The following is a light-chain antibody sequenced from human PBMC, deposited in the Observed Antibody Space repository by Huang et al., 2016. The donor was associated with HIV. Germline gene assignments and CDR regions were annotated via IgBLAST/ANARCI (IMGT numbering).Light chain of an antibody. J-gene: IGKJ5*01. CDR3: LQADISPRS. V-gene: IGKV1-12*01. CDR2: SAS. CDR1: KDISIW. Sequence: DIQMTQSPSSVSASEGDTVTITCRASKDISIWLAWYQQKPREAPTLLIHSASILFSGFPSRFIGSGSGTNFSLTINGLLPDDFATYYCLQADISPRSFGQGTRLDIQ.